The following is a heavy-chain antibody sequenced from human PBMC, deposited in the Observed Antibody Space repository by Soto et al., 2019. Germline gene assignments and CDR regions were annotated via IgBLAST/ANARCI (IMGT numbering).Heavy chain of an antibody. D-gene: IGHD3-10*01. CDR3: ARAGWFGEGYFDF. J-gene: IGHJ4*02. Sequence: GASVKVSCKASGYTFVMYAMHWVRQAPGQRLEWMGWINAGNGHTTYSQRFQGRVTITRDTSARTAYMEMSSLRSEDTAAYYCARAGWFGEGYFDFWGQGTPVTVYS. V-gene: IGHV1-3*01. CDR2: INAGNGHT. CDR1: GYTFVMYA.